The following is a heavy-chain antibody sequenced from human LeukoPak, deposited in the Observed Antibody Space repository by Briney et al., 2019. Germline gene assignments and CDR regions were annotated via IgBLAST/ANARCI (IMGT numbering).Heavy chain of an antibody. CDR1: GFTFSSHW. V-gene: IGHV3-74*01. J-gene: IGHJ4*02. Sequence: PGGSLRLSCEASGFTFSSHWMHWVRQVPGKGLVWVARIRGDENEIDYADSVKGRFTLSRDNAENTLYLHMNSLRVEDTAVYFCARGHVPGSTRHWDFWGQGTLVTVSS. CDR3: ARGHVPGSTRHWDF. CDR2: IRGDENEI. D-gene: IGHD3-10*01.